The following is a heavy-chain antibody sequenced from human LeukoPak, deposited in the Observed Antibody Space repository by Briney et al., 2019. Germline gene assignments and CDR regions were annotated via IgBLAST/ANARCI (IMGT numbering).Heavy chain of an antibody. CDR1: GGSINSYS. CDR2: IYNRGST. V-gene: IGHV4-59*01. CDR3: ARGGTYTSRGFYKWFDP. J-gene: IGHJ5*02. Sequence: SETLSLTCIVSGGSINSYSWTWIRQPPGEGLEWIGHIYNRGSTNYNPALKSRVTISVDTTRNQFSLKLSSVTAADAAVYYCARGGTYTSRGFYKWFDPGARESWSPSPQ. D-gene: IGHD2-2*01.